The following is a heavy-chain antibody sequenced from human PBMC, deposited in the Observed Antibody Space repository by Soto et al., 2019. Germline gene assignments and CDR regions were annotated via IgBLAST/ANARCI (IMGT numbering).Heavy chain of an antibody. CDR1: GGTFSTYT. V-gene: IGHV1-69*02. CDR2: IIPVLDKA. J-gene: IGHJ4*02. Sequence: QVQLVQSGAEVKKPGPSVKVSCKTSGGTFSTYTLSWVRQAPGQGLEWMGRIIPVLDKADYAQRFQGRLTITADRSTSTANLALSSLRSEDTAIYYCAGGATAGDSAVHYWGEGTLVSVSS. CDR3: AGGATAGDSAVHY. D-gene: IGHD2-21*01.